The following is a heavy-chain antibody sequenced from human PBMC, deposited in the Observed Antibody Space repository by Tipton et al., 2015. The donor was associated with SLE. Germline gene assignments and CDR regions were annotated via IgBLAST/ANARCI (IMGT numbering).Heavy chain of an antibody. V-gene: IGHV4-34*01. D-gene: IGHD2-15*01. CDR2: INHSGST. CDR3: TRGPYCSVDSCYRGMDV. Sequence: TLSLTCAVYGGSFSGYYWSWIRQPPGKGLEWIGEINHSGSTNYNPSLKSRVTISVDTSKNQFSLNLRSVTAADTAVYYCTRGPYCSVDSCYRGMDVWDQGP. J-gene: IGHJ6*02. CDR1: GGSFSGYY.